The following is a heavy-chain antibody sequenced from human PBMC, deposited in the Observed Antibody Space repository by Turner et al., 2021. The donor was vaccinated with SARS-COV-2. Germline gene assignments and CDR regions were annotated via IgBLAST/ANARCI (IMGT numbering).Heavy chain of an antibody. J-gene: IGHJ4*02. CDR3: ARDGLHYYDISAYPNLASDY. CDR1: GFPFSSYW. CDR2: IQQDGSEK. Sequence: EVQLVESGGGLVQPGGSLRLSCAASGFPFSSYWMSWVRQAPGKGLEWVANIQQDGSEKYYVDSVKGRFTISRDNAKNSLYLQMNSLRAEDTAVYYCARDGLHYYDISAYPNLASDYWGQGTLVTVSS. V-gene: IGHV3-7*01. D-gene: IGHD3-22*01.